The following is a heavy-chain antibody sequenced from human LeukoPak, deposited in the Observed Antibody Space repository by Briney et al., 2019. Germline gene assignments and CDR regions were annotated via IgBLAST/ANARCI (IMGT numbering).Heavy chain of an antibody. V-gene: IGHV1-69*01. CDR3: ARLGSLYCSGGSCYCFDP. CDR2: IIPIFGTA. J-gene: IGHJ5*02. Sequence: SVKVSCKASGGTFSSYAISWVRQAPGQGLEWMGGIIPIFGTANYAQKFQGRVTITADESTSTAYMELSSLRSEDTAVYYCARLGSLYCSGGSCYCFDPWGQGTLVTVSS. CDR1: GGTFSSYA. D-gene: IGHD2-15*01.